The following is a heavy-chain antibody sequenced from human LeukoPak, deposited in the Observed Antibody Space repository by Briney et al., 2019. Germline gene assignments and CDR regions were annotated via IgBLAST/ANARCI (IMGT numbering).Heavy chain of an antibody. Sequence: GGSLRLSCAASGFTFSSYAMSWVRQAPGKGLEWVSTISHVGGTYYADSVRGRFTISRDDSKNMVYLQMDSLRAEDTAVYYCAKEAVAGSRAPYYFDYWGQGTLVTVSS. D-gene: IGHD6-19*01. J-gene: IGHJ4*02. CDR1: GFTFSSYA. CDR2: ISHVGGT. V-gene: IGHV3-23*01. CDR3: AKEAVAGSRAPYYFDY.